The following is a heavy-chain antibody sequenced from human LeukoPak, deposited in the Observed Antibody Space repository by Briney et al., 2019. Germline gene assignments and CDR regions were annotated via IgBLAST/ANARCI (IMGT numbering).Heavy chain of an antibody. CDR2: IYYSGST. CDR3: ASVLRVDYDILTGYLPYYYGMDV. Sequence: SETPSLTCTVSGGSISSSSYYWGWIRQPPGKGLEWIGSIYYSGSTYYNPSLKSRVTISVDTSKNQFSLKLSSVTAADTAVYYCASVLRVDYDILTGYLPYYYGMDVWGQGTTVTVSS. J-gene: IGHJ6*02. CDR1: GGSISSSSYY. D-gene: IGHD3-9*01. V-gene: IGHV4-39*01.